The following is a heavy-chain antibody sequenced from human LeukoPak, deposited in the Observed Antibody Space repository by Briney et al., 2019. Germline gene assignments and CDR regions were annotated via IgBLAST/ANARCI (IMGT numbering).Heavy chain of an antibody. CDR3: ARPLSGECTTDCYSPDAYDL. CDR2: IYIDART. J-gene: IGHJ3*01. V-gene: IGHV3-53*01. Sequence: PGGSLRLSCAASGYSVSKTYMTWVRQAPGKGLEWVSTIYIDARTYYADSVKGRFTLSRDYSKNTLFLQMNSLRAEDTALYHCARPLSGECTTDCYSPDAYDLWGQGTMVTVSS. D-gene: IGHD2-21*02. CDR1: GYSVSKTY.